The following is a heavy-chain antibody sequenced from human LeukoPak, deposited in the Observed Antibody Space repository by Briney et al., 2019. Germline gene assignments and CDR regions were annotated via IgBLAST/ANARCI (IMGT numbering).Heavy chain of an antibody. D-gene: IGHD3-16*01. CDR1: TFAFANHE. V-gene: IGHV3-23*01. Sequence: PGGSLRLSCTASTFAFANHEMTWVRQAPGKGLEWVSSISGTGGRTYSADSVKGRFTISRDNSKNTLYLQMKNLRVEHTAVYYCAKGLHGGVGYGVDVWGQGTTVSVSS. CDR2: ISGTGGRT. CDR3: AKGLHGGVGYGVDV. J-gene: IGHJ6*02.